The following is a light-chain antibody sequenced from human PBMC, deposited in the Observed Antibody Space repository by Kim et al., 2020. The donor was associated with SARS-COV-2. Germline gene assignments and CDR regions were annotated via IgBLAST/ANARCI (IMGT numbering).Light chain of an antibody. V-gene: IGLV2-14*03. J-gene: IGLJ1*01. CDR1: SGDIGNSNS. Sequence: QAVSMSGSPGQSITISCSGTSGDIGNSNSVSWYQQHSGEAPRLIIYDVRDRPSGVSARFSGSKSANMASLTISGLRSEDEADYYCCSTSNTLDYVFG. CDR3: CSTSNTLDYV. CDR2: DVR.